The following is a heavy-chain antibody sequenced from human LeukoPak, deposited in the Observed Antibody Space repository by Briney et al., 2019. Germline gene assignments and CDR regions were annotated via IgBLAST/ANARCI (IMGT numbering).Heavy chain of an antibody. D-gene: IGHD2-2*01. J-gene: IGHJ4*02. V-gene: IGHV3-48*03. CDR1: GFTFSSYE. CDR2: ISSSGSTI. Sequence: GGSLRLSCAASGFTFSSYEMNWVRQAPGKGLEWVSYISSSGSTIYYADSVKGRFTISRDNSKNTLYLQMNSLRAEDTAVYYCANLPAAMEEYYWGQGTLVTVSS. CDR3: ANLPAAMEEYY.